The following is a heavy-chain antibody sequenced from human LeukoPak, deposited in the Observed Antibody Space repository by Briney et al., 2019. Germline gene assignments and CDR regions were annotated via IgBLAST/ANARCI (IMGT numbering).Heavy chain of an antibody. V-gene: IGHV4-59*01. D-gene: IGHD4-11*01. CDR2: IYYTGST. CDR1: GGSISTYY. CDR3: ARSKHLVNWLDP. Sequence: KSSETLSLTCTVSGGSISTYYWTWIRQPPGRGLEWIGYIYYTGSTNYNPSLKSRVTISVDTSKNQFSLKLGSVTAADTAVYYCARSKHLVNWLDPWGQGTLVTVSS. J-gene: IGHJ5*02.